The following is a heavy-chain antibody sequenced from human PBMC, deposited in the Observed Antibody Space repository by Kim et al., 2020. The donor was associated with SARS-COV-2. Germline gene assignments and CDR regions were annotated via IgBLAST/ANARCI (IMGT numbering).Heavy chain of an antibody. J-gene: IGHJ4*02. CDR1: GFTFSSYA. CDR3: ARPVSVSYRGPFDY. Sequence: GGSLRLSCAASGFTFSSYAMHWVRQAPGKGLEWVAVISYDGSNKYYADSVKGRFTISRDNSKNTLYLQMNSLTAEDTAVYYCARPVSVSYRGPFDYLGQG. V-gene: IGHV3-30-3*01. CDR2: ISYDGSNK. D-gene: IGHD1-26*01.